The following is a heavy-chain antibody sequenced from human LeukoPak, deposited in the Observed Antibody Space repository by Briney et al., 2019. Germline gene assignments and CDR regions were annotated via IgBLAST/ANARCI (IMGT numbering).Heavy chain of an antibody. V-gene: IGHV1-46*01. CDR3: ARDRPLRVGATSPIYYFDY. CDR2: INPSGGST. J-gene: IGHJ4*02. Sequence: ASVKVSCKASGYTFTSYYMHWVRQAPGRGLEWKGIINPSGGSTSYAQKFQGRVTMTRDTSTSTVYMELSSLRSEDTAVYYCARDRPLRVGATSPIYYFDYWGQGTLVTVSS. CDR1: GYTFTSYY. D-gene: IGHD1-26*01.